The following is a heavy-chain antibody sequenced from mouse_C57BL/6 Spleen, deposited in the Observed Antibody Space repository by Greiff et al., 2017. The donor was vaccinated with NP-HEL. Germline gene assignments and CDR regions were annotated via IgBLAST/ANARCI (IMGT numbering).Heavy chain of an antibody. D-gene: IGHD4-1*01. J-gene: IGHJ4*01. CDR1: GYAFSSYW. CDR2: IYPGDGDT. Sequence: VQLQQSGAELVKPGASVKISCKASGYAFSSYWMNWVKQRPGKGLEWIGQIYPGDGDTNYNGKFKGKATLTADKSSSTAYMQLSSLTSEDSAVYFCAKLGREGFAMDYWGQGTSVTVSS. CDR3: AKLGREGFAMDY. V-gene: IGHV1-80*01.